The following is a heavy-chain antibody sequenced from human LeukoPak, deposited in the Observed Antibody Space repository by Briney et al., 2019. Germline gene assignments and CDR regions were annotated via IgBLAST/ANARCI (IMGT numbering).Heavy chain of an antibody. Sequence: TSETLSLTCAVYGGSFSGYYWTWIRQSPGKGLQWIGEINNSGGINCDSSLKSRVTLSVDTSKNQFSLKLTSVTAADTAVYYCARARKTVAIDSWSQGTLVTVSS. V-gene: IGHV4-34*01. D-gene: IGHD5-12*01. CDR2: INNSGGI. CDR3: ARARKTVAIDS. J-gene: IGHJ4*02. CDR1: GGSFSGYY.